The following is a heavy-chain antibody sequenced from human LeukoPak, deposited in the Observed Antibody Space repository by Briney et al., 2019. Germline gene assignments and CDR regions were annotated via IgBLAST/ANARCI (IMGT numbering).Heavy chain of an antibody. V-gene: IGHV3-23*01. CDR1: GFTFSNAW. D-gene: IGHD3-10*01. J-gene: IGHJ4*02. CDR3: AKGLQNYYGSGSPPNYFDY. CDR2: ISGSGGST. Sequence: GGSLRLSCAASGFTFSNAWMSWVRQAPGKGLEWVSAISGSGGSTFYADSVKGRFTISRDNSKNTLYLQMNSLRAEDTAVFYRAKGLQNYYGSGSPPNYFDYWGQGTLVTVSS.